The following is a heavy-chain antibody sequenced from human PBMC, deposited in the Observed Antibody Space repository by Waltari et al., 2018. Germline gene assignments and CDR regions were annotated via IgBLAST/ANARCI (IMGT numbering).Heavy chain of an antibody. Sequence: EVQLVESGEGLIQPGGSLRLSFAASGFTVSRNYMSWVRQAPGKGLEWVSVIYSGGSTYYADSVKGRFTISRDNSKNTLYLQMNSLRAEDTAVYYCAREDPSYWYFDLWGRGTLVTVSS. V-gene: IGHV3-53*01. CDR1: GFTVSRNY. J-gene: IGHJ2*01. CDR3: AREDPSYWYFDL. CDR2: IYSGGST.